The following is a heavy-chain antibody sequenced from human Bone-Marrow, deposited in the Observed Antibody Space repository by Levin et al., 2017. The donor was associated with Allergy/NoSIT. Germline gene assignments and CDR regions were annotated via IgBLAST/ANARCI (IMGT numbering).Heavy chain of an antibody. CDR1: GFTFSSYA. J-gene: IGHJ4*02. V-gene: IGHV3-23*01. Sequence: LSLTCAASGFTFSSYAMSWVRQAPGKGLEWVSAISGSGGSTYYADSVKGRFTISRDNSKNTLYLQMNSLRAEDTAVYYCAKASYCSGGSCYRRIYFDYWGQGTLVTVSS. CDR2: ISGSGGST. CDR3: AKASYCSGGSCYRRIYFDY. D-gene: IGHD2-15*01.